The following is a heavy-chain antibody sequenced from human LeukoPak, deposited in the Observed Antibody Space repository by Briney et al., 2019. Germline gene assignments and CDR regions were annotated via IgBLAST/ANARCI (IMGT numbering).Heavy chain of an antibody. CDR1: GFTFDDYA. V-gene: IGHV3-9*01. J-gene: IGHJ6*02. Sequence: GGSLRLSCAVSGFTFDDYAMHWVRQAPGKGLEWVSGISWNSGSIGYADSVKGRFTISRDNAKNSLYLQMNSLRAEDTALYYCAKDSTAAVAGMDVWGQGTTVTVSS. CDR2: ISWNSGSI. D-gene: IGHD6-13*01. CDR3: AKDSTAAVAGMDV.